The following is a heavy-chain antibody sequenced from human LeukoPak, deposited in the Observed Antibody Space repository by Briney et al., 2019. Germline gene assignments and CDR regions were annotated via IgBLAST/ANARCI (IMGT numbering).Heavy chain of an antibody. CDR2: IDTTTGNP. CDR3: VRGTPTPGMDY. Sequence: ASVRVSCKASGYPFSAHFLNWVRQAPGQGLEWMGNIDTTTGNPRYAQDFTGRFVFSLDTSVSTAYLQITSLKTDDAAAYYCVRGTPTPGMDYWGQGTQVTVSS. D-gene: IGHD3-10*01. V-gene: IGHV7-4-1*02. CDR1: GYPFSAHF. J-gene: IGHJ4*02.